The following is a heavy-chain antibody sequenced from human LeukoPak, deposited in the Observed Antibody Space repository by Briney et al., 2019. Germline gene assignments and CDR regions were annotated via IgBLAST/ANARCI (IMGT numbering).Heavy chain of an antibody. D-gene: IGHD3-9*01. CDR2: ISGSGGST. J-gene: IGHJ4*02. V-gene: IGHV3-23*01. Sequence: GGSLRLSCAASGFTFSSYAMSWVRQAPGKGLEWVSAISGSGGSTYYADSVKGRFTISRDNSKNTLYLQMNSLRAEDTAVYYCEKTTAYDIHQLSFDYWGQGTLVTVSS. CDR1: GFTFSSYA. CDR3: EKTTAYDIHQLSFDY.